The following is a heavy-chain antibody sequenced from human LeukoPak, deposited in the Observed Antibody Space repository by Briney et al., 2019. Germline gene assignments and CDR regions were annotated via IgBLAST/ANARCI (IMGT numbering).Heavy chain of an antibody. CDR3: ARLVYDSSGYYYFDY. V-gene: IGHV1-18*01. D-gene: IGHD3-22*01. J-gene: IGHJ4*02. CDR1: GYTFTSYG. Sequence: GASVKVSCKASGYTFTSYGISWVRQAPGQGLEWMGWISAYNGNTNYAQKLQGRVTMTTDTSTSTAYMELRSLRSDDTAVNYCARLVYDSSGYYYFDYWGQGTLVTVSS. CDR2: ISAYNGNT.